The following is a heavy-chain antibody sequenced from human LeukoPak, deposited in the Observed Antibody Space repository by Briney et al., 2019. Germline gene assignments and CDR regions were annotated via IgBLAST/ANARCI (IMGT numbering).Heavy chain of an antibody. CDR2: IYYTGST. Sequence: SETLSLTCTVSGGSISSYYWSWIRQPPGKGLEWIGYIYYTGSTNYNPSLKSRVTISVDTSKDQFSLKLSSVTAADTAVYYCARSGKSAYILDYWGQGTLVTVSS. CDR3: ARSGKSAYILDY. CDR1: GGSISSYY. D-gene: IGHD3-16*01. J-gene: IGHJ4*02. V-gene: IGHV4-59*01.